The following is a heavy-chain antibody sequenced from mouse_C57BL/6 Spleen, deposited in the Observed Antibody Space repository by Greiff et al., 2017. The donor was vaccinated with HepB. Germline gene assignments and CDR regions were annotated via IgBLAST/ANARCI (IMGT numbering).Heavy chain of an antibody. CDR3: AREDYYGSSPYYFDY. Sequence: QVQLQQPGAELVKPGASVKMSCKASGYTFTSYWITWVKQRPGQGLEWIGDIYPGSGSTNYNEKFKSKATLTVDTSPSTAYMQLSSLTSEDSAVYYCAREDYYGSSPYYFDYWGQGTTLTVSS. J-gene: IGHJ2*01. CDR1: GYTFTSYW. V-gene: IGHV1-55*01. CDR2: IYPGSGST. D-gene: IGHD1-1*01.